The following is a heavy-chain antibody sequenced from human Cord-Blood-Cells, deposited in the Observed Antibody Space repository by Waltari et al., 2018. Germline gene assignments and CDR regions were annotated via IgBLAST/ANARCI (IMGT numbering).Heavy chain of an antibody. CDR3: ASVRTGTNAFDI. CDR2: IIPILGIA. V-gene: IGHV1-69*09. J-gene: IGHJ3*02. CDR1: GGTFTSYA. D-gene: IGHD1-1*01. Sequence: QVQLVQSGAEVKKPGYSVKVSCKSSGGTFTSYAISWVLQAPGQGLEWMGRIIPILGIANYAQKFQGRVTITADKSTSTAYMELSSLRSEDTAVYYCASVRTGTNAFDIWGQGTMVTVSS.